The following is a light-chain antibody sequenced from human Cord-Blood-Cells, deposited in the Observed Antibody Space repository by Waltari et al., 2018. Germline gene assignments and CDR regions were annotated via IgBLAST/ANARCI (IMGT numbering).Light chain of an antibody. CDR2: GSS. CDR1: PSVSNSY. Sequence: EIVLTQYPGTLSLSPGERATLPCRSSPSVSNSYLAWYQQKPGQATRLLIYGSSSRATGIPDRFSGSESGTDFTLTISRLEPEDFAVYYCQQYGITPPYTFGQGTKLEIK. CDR3: QQYGITPPYT. J-gene: IGKJ2*01. V-gene: IGKV3-20*01.